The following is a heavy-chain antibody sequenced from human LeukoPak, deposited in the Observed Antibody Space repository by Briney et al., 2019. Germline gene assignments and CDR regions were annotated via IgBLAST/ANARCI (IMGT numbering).Heavy chain of an antibody. D-gene: IGHD5-18*01. J-gene: IGHJ4*02. CDR1: GFTFSSYA. CDR3: ARFDSYGYYFDY. V-gene: IGHV3-23*01. Sequence: GGSLRLSCAASGFTFSSYAMSWVRQAPGKGLEWVSAISGSGGSTYYADSVKGRFTISRDNAKNSLYLQMNSLRAEDTAVYYCARFDSYGYYFDYWGQGTLVTVSS. CDR2: ISGSGGST.